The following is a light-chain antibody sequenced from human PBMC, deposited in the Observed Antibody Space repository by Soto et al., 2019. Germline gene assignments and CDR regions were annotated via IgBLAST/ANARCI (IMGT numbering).Light chain of an antibody. Sequence: IVRPQYPATLSVSPGERAPLSCRASQSVSSSLAWYQQKPGQAPRLLIYGASNRATGIPDRFSGSGSGTDFTLTINRLEPEDFAVYYCQQYGSSGTFGQGAKVDI. CDR2: GAS. V-gene: IGKV3-20*01. J-gene: IGKJ1*01. CDR3: QQYGSSGT. CDR1: QSVSSS.